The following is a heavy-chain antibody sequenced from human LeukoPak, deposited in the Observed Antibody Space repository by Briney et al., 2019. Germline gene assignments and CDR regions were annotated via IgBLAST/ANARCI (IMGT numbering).Heavy chain of an antibody. CDR2: ISSSGSTI. D-gene: IGHD3-22*01. J-gene: IGHJ4*02. CDR3: AAANYYDSSGYPN. CDR1: GFTFSDYY. V-gene: IGHV3-11*01. Sequence: GRSLRLSCAASGFTFSDYYMSWIRQAPGKGLEWVSYISSSGSTIYYADSVKGRFTISRDNAKNSLYLQMNSLRAEDTAVYYCAAANYYDSSGYPNWGQETLVTVSS.